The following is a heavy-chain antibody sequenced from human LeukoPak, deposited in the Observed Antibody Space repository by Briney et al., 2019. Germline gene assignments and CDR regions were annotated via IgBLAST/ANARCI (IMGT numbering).Heavy chain of an antibody. CDR1: GFPLSNYW. V-gene: IGHV3-74*01. D-gene: IGHD2-2*01. J-gene: IGHJ4*02. Sequence: GGSLRLSCAASGFPLSNYWMHWVRQTPGKGLVWVSRINPDGTTTSYADSVKGRFTISRDNARNTLYLEMNSLRAEDTALYYCARDRPQYCSSVNCYVFDCWGQGTLVTVSS. CDR3: ARDRPQYCSSVNCYVFDC. CDR2: INPDGTTT.